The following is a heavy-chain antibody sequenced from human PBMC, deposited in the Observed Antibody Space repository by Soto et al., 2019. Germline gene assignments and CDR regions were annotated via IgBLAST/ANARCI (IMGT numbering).Heavy chain of an antibody. CDR2: IYWDDDK. D-gene: IGHD5-18*01. CDR3: ARKNPGYSYGNNWFDP. V-gene: IGHV2-5*02. J-gene: IGHJ5*02. CDR1: GFSLSSAGVG. Sequence: SGPTLVNPTQTLTLTCTFSGFSLSSAGVGMGWIRQPPGKALEWLALIYWDDDKRYSPSLKSRLTITKDTSKNQVVLTMTNMDPVDTATYYCARKNPGYSYGNNWFDPWGQGTQVTVS.